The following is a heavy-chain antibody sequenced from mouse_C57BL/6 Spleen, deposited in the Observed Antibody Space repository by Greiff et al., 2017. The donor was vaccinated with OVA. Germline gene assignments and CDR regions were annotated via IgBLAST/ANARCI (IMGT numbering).Heavy chain of an antibody. J-gene: IGHJ4*01. V-gene: IGHV2-2*01. CDR1: GFSLTSYG. Sequence: VMLVESGPGLVQPSQSLSITCTVSGFSLTSYGVHWVRQSPGKGLEWLGVIWSGGSTDYNAAFISRLSISKDNSKSQVFFKMTSLQADDTAIYYCAREDGNYDYAMDYWGQGTSVTVSS. CDR3: AREDGNYDYAMDY. CDR2: IWSGGST. D-gene: IGHD2-1*01.